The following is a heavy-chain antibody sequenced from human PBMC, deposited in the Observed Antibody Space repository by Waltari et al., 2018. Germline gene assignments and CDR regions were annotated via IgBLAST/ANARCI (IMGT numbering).Heavy chain of an antibody. V-gene: IGHV6-1*01. CDR2: ACYRSKWYN. CDR1: GDSVSSNSAT. CDR3: ASEGDTRGWDGNAFDI. J-gene: IGHJ3*02. D-gene: IGHD6-19*01. Sequence: QVQLQQSGPGLVQPSQTLSLTCAIPGDSVSSNSATWNWIRQSPSGGLEWLGRACYRSKWYNGFAVSVKGRMTINPDTSKNRCSLQLISVTPEDTAVYDCASEGDTRGWDGNAFDIWGQGTMVTVSS.